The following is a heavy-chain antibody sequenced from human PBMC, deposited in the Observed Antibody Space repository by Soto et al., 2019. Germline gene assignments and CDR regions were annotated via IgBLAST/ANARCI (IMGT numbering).Heavy chain of an antibody. CDR3: ARSITYYYGSGSYFSWFDP. V-gene: IGHV1-3*01. CDR1: GYTFTSYA. Sequence: ASVKVSCKASGYTFTSYAMHWVRQAPGQRLEWMGWINAGNGNTKYSQKFQGRVTITRDTSASTAYMELSSLRSDDTAVYYCARSITYYYGSGSYFSWFDPWGQGTLVTVSS. D-gene: IGHD3-10*01. CDR2: INAGNGNT. J-gene: IGHJ5*02.